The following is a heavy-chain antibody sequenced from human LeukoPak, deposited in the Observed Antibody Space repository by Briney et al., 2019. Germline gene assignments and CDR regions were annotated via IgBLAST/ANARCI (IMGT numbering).Heavy chain of an antibody. D-gene: IGHD1-26*01. V-gene: IGHV3-53*01. Sequence: GGSLRLSCAASGFTVSSNYMSWVRQAPGKGLEWVSVIYSGGSTYYADSVKGRFTIHRDNSKNTLYLQMNSLRDEDTAVYYCAGSGSYGQYYFDYWGQGTLVTVSS. CDR2: IYSGGST. CDR3: AGSGSYGQYYFDY. J-gene: IGHJ4*02. CDR1: GFTVSSNY.